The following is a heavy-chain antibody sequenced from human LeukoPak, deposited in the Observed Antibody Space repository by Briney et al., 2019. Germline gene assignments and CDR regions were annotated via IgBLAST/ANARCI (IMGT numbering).Heavy chain of an antibody. J-gene: IGHJ4*02. V-gene: IGHV3-48*04. CDR3: ASFLYCSGSRCRDY. Sequence: GGSLRLSCAASGLNLSSYSINWVRQAPGKGLEWVSYISSSSNVTYYADSVKGRFTISRDNAKNSVYLQMNSLRAEDTAVYYCASFLYCSGSRCRDYWGQGTLVTVSS. CDR1: GLNLSSYS. D-gene: IGHD2-15*01. CDR2: ISSSSNVT.